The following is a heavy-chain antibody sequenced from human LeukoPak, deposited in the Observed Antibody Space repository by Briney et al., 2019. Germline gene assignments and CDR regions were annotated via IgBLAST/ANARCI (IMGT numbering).Heavy chain of an antibody. V-gene: IGHV3-48*03. CDR1: GFTFSSYE. Sequence: SGGSLRLSCAASGFTFSSYEMNWVRQAPGKGLEWVSYISSSGSTIYYADSVKGRFTISRDNAKKSVFLQMNSLKVEDTAVYYCAKRDVVVVEASRYNWFDPWGQGTLVTVSS. D-gene: IGHD2-15*01. CDR2: ISSSGSTI. CDR3: AKRDVVVVEASRYNWFDP. J-gene: IGHJ5*02.